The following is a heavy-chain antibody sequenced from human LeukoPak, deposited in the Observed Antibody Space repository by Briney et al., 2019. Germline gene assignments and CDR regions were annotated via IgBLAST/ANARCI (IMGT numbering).Heavy chain of an antibody. D-gene: IGHD3-3*01. Sequence: GESLKISCKASGNSITTYWIGWVRQKPGKGLEWMGLIFPGDSDTKYSPSFQGQVTISADKSISSAYLQWSSLKASDTAMYYCARPSITDHVGFDYWGQGTLVTVSS. CDR3: ARPSITDHVGFDY. CDR1: GNSITTYW. V-gene: IGHV5-51*01. CDR2: IFPGDSDT. J-gene: IGHJ4*02.